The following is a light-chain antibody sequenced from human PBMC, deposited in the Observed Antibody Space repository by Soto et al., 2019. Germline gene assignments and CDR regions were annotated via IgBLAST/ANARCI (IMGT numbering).Light chain of an antibody. CDR3: CSYAGSSTFVA. CDR2: EGT. V-gene: IGLV2-23*03. CDR1: SSDVGSYNL. Sequence: QSALIQFASVSGSPGQSITISCTGTSSDVGSYNLVSWYQQHPGKAPKLIIYEGTKRPSGVSNRFSGSESGNTASLTISGLQAEDEADYHCCSYAGSSTFVAFGGGTKLTVL. J-gene: IGLJ2*01.